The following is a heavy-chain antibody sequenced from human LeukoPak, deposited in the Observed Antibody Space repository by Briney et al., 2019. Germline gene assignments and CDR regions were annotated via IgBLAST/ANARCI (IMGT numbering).Heavy chain of an antibody. D-gene: IGHD3-9*01. Sequence: GGSLRLSCAASGFTFSYYWMSWVRQAPGKGLEWVANIKQDGIETYYVDSVKGRFTISRDNAKNSLYLQMNSLRADDTAVYYCARSPDILTGENFDYWGQGTLVTVSS. CDR2: IKQDGIET. J-gene: IGHJ4*02. CDR3: ARSPDILTGENFDY. V-gene: IGHV3-7*03. CDR1: GFTFSYYW.